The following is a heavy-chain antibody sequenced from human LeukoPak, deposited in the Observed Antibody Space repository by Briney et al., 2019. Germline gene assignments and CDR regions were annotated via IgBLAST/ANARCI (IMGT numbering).Heavy chain of an antibody. CDR2: IKLDVSET. Sequence: GGSLRLSCAASGFTFSSYWMTWVRQAPGKGLEWVANIKLDVSETYCVDSVRGRFTIYRDNTKNSLYLQMDSLRAEDTAVYYCARNRQLAYCGGDCYPGTYYYYGMDVWGQGTTVTVSS. CDR3: ARNRQLAYCGGDCYPGTYYYYGMDV. J-gene: IGHJ6*02. D-gene: IGHD2-21*02. V-gene: IGHV3-7*01. CDR1: GFTFSSYW.